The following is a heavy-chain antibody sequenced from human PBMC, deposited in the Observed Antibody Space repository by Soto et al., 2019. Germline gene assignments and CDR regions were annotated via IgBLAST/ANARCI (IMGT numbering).Heavy chain of an antibody. CDR2: TCYRSKWYN. D-gene: IGHD4-17*01. J-gene: IGHJ6*02. CDR3: ARDRTVTTDYYYYYGMDV. V-gene: IGHV6-1*01. Sequence: SQTLSLTCAISGDSVSSNSAAWNWIRQSPSRGLEWLGRTCYRSKWYNDYAVSVKSRITINPDTSKNQFSLQLNSVTPEDTAVYYCARDRTVTTDYYYYYGMDVWGQGTTVTVSS. CDR1: GDSVSSNSAA.